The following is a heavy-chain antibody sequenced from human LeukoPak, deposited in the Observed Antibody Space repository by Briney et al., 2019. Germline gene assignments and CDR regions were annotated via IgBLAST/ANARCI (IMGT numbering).Heavy chain of an antibody. D-gene: IGHD2-15*01. J-gene: IGHJ6*03. Sequence: SETLSLTCNVSGGSITDSNYYWGWIRQHPGKGLEWIGYIYYSGSTYYNPSLKSRVTISVDTSKNQFSLKLSSVTAADTAVYYCARIRCSGGSCYHYYYYYMDVWGKGTTVTVSS. V-gene: IGHV4-31*03. CDR3: ARIRCSGGSCYHYYYYYMDV. CDR2: IYYSGST. CDR1: GGSITDSNYY.